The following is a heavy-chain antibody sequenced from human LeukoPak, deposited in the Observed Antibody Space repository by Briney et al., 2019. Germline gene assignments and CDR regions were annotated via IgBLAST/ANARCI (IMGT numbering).Heavy chain of an antibody. D-gene: IGHD2-2*01. CDR3: AKRSPGCRLCLDY. CDR2: ISGSGGST. V-gene: IGHV3-23*01. J-gene: IGHJ4*02. Sequence: GGSLRLSCAASGFAFSSYAMSWVRQAPGKGLESVSAISGSGGSTYYADSVKGRFTISRDNSKNTLYLQMNSLRAEDTAVYYCAKRSPGCRLCLDYWGQGTLVTVSS. CDR1: GFAFSSYA.